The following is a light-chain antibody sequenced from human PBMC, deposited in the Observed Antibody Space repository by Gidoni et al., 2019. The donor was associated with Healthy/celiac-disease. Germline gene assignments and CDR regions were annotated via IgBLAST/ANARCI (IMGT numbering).Light chain of an antibody. Sequence: DIVMTQSPDSLALSLGERATINCKSSQSVLYSSNNKNYLAWYQQKPGQPPKLLIYWASTRESGVPDRFSGSGSGTDFTLTISSLQAEDVAVYYCQQYYSTSIFTFGPGTKVDIK. J-gene: IGKJ3*01. CDR2: WAS. CDR3: QQYYSTSIFT. V-gene: IGKV4-1*01. CDR1: QSVLYSSNNKNY.